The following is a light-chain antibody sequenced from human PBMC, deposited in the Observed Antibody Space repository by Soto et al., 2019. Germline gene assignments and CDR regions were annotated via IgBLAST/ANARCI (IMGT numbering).Light chain of an antibody. CDR2: ATS. CDR3: QQSNSFPWT. J-gene: IGKJ1*01. V-gene: IGKV1-12*01. CDR1: QDISSW. Sequence: DIQMTQSPSSVSASVGDRVTITCRASQDISSWLAWYQQKPGKAPKHLIYATSSLQSGVPSRFSGSGSGTDFTLTISSLQPEDFATYYCQQSNSFPWTFGQGTKVEVK.